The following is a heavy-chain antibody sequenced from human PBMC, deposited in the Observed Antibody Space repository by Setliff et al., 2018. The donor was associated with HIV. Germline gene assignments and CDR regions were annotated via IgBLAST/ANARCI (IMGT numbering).Heavy chain of an antibody. CDR3: ARYGSGWPLWYFDL. V-gene: IGHV1-18*01. D-gene: IGHD6-19*01. Sequence: ASVKVSCKASGYTFTSYGISWVRQAPGQGLEWMGWISAYNGNTNYAQKLQGRVTMTTDKSTSTAYMELSSLRSEDTAVYYCARYGSGWPLWYFDLWGRGTLVTVSS. J-gene: IGHJ2*01. CDR2: ISAYNGNT. CDR1: GYTFTSYG.